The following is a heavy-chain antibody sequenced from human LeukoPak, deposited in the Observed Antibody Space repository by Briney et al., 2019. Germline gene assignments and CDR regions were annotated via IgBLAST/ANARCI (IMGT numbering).Heavy chain of an antibody. Sequence: GGSLRLSCIASGFTFSSHAMHWVRQAPGKGLEWVSGISGGGVITNYADSVKGRFTISRDNSKHTLYLQMNSLRAEDTAVYYCAAKLSAYYPFDYWGQGTLVTVSS. J-gene: IGHJ4*02. CDR1: GFTFSSHA. V-gene: IGHV3-23*01. CDR2: ISGGGVIT. D-gene: IGHD3-3*01. CDR3: AAKLSAYYPFDY.